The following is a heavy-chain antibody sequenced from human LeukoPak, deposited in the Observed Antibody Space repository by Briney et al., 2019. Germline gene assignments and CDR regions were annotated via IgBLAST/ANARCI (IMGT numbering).Heavy chain of an antibody. CDR1: GGSISTYY. D-gene: IGHD6-13*01. V-gene: IGHV4-59*12. Sequence: SETLSLTCTVSGGSISTYYWNWIRQPPGKGLEWVGYIYYTGNTNYNPSLKSRVTISVDTSKNQFSLKLSSVTAADTAVYYCARRIAAASPPDYWGQGTLVTVSS. CDR3: ARRIAAASPPDY. CDR2: IYYTGNT. J-gene: IGHJ4*02.